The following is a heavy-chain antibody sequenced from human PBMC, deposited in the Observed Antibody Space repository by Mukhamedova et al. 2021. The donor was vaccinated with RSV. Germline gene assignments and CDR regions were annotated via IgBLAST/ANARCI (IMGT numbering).Heavy chain of an antibody. D-gene: IGHD1-26*01. J-gene: IGHJ6*03. Sequence: GWMGYIYYSGSTKYSPSLKSRVTMSVDTSKNQFSLKLSSVTAADTSVYYCVRQRGYNHTDVWGKGTTVTASS. V-gene: IGHV4-59*08. CDR2: IYYSGST. CDR3: VRQRGYNHTDV.